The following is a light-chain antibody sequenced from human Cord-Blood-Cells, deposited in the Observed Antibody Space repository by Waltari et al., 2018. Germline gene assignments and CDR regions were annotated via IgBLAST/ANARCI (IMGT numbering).Light chain of an antibody. Sequence: QSALTQPPPASWSPRQPVTTSCTGPSSHSGGYNYASWYHQHPGKAPRLMIYEVSKRPSGVPDRFSGSKSGNTASLTVSGLQAEEEADYYCSSYAGSNDYVVFGGGTKLTVL. CDR1: SSHSGGYNY. CDR3: SSYAGSNDYVV. V-gene: IGLV2-8*01. J-gene: IGLJ2*01. CDR2: EVS.